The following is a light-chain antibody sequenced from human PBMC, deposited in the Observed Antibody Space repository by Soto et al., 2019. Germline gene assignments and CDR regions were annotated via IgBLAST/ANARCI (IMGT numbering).Light chain of an antibody. Sequence: QSVLTQPPSVSGSPGQSVAISCTGTSSDVGNYNRVSWYQQPPGTAPKLIIYEVNNRPSGVPDRFSGSKSGNTASLTISGLQAEDEADYYCSSYTNSTTYVYGTGTKLTVL. CDR1: SSDVGNYNR. V-gene: IGLV2-18*02. J-gene: IGLJ1*01. CDR3: SSYTNSTTYV. CDR2: EVN.